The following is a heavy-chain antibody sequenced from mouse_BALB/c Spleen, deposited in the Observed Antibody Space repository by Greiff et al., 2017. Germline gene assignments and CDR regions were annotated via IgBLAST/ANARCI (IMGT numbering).Heavy chain of an antibody. Sequence: EVQVVESGGGLVKPGGSLKLSCAASGFTFSSYAMSWVRQTPEKRLEWVATISSGGSYTYYPDSVKGRFTISRDNAKNTLYLQMSSLRSEDTAMYYCARLGRYWYFDVWGAGTTVTVSS. CDR3: ARLGRYWYFDV. CDR2: ISSGGSYT. D-gene: IGHD4-1*01. V-gene: IGHV5-9-3*01. CDR1: GFTFSSYA. J-gene: IGHJ1*01.